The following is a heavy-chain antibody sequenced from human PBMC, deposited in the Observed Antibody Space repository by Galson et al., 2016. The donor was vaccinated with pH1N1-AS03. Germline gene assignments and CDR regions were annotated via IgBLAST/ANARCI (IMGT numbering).Heavy chain of an antibody. V-gene: IGHV2-5*02. D-gene: IGHD4-17*01. Sequence: PALVKPTQTLTLTCTFSGFSLSTSGVGVGWIRQPPGKALEWLALIYWDDDKRYSPSLKSRLTITKDTSKNQVVLTMTNMDPVDTATYYCAQSDYGDYVDYFDYWGQRTLVTVSS. CDR3: AQSDYGDYVDYFDY. J-gene: IGHJ4*02. CDR2: IYWDDDK. CDR1: GFSLSTSGVG.